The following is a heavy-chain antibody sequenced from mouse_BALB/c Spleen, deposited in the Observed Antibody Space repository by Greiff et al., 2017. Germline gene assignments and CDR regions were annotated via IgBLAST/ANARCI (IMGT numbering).Heavy chain of an antibody. J-gene: IGHJ2*01. D-gene: IGHD2-1*01. CDR2: IRNKANGYTT. CDR1: GFTFTDYY. Sequence: EVKLMESGGGLVQPGGSLRLSCATSGFTFTDYYMSWVRQPPGKALEWLGFIRNKANGYTTEYSASVKGRFTISRDNSQSILYLQMNTLRAEDSATYYCARDYGNYAIFDYWGQGTTLTVSS. V-gene: IGHV7-3*02. CDR3: ARDYGNYAIFDY.